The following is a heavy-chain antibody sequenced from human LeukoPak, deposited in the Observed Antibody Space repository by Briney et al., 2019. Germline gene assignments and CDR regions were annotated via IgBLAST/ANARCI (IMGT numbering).Heavy chain of an antibody. V-gene: IGHV3-30*02. Sequence: GGSLRLSCAASGFTFSSYGMHWVRQAPGKGLEWVAFIRYDGSNKYYADSVKGRFTISRDNANKNSLYLQMNSLRAEDTALYYCAIRGSPMVRNYWGQGTLVTVSS. CDR3: AIRGSPMVRNY. D-gene: IGHD3-10*01. CDR1: GFTFSSYG. J-gene: IGHJ4*02. CDR2: IRYDGSNK.